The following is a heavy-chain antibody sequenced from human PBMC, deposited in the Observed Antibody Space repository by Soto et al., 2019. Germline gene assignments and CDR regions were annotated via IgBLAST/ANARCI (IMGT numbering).Heavy chain of an antibody. J-gene: IGHJ6*03. CDR3: ARHDDCRSTSCYEPYYYYYMDV. D-gene: IGHD2-2*01. V-gene: IGHV4-59*08. Sequence: SETLSLTCTVSGGSISSYYWSWIRQPPGKGLEWIGYIYYSGSTNYNPSLKSRVAISVDTSKNHFSLKLSSVTAADTAVYYCARHDDCRSTSCYEPYYYYYMDVWGKGTTVTVSS. CDR1: GGSISSYY. CDR2: IYYSGST.